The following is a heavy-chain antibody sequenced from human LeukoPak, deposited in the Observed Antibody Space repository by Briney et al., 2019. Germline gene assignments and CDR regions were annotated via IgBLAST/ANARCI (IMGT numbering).Heavy chain of an antibody. V-gene: IGHV1-18*01. CDR2: ISAYNGNT. CDR1: GYTFTSYG. CDR3: ARDERYCSSTSCQGMLYDAFDI. Sequence: AAVKVSCKASGYTFTSYGISWVRQAPGQGLEWMGWISAYNGNTNYAQKLRGRVTMTTDTSTSTAYIEMRSVRSDDPAVYYCARDERYCSSTSCQGMLYDAFDIWGRGTMVTVSS. D-gene: IGHD2-2*01. J-gene: IGHJ3*02.